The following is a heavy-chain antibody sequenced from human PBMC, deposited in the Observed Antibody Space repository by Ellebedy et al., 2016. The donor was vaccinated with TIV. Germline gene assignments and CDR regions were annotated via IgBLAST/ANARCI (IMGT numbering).Heavy chain of an antibody. CDR3: AREDYGMDV. CDR1: GGSISSYY. Sequence: SETLSLTXTVSGGSISSYYWSWIRQPPGKGLEWIGYIYYSGRTNYNPSLKSRVTISVDTAKNQFSLKLSSLTAADTAVYYCAREDYGMDVWGQGTTVTVSS. CDR2: IYYSGRT. J-gene: IGHJ6*02. V-gene: IGHV4-59*01.